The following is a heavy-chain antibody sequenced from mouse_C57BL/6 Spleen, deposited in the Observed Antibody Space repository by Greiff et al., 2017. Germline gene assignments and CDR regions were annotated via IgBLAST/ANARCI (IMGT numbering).Heavy chain of an antibody. Sequence: QVQLKQPGAELVKPGASVKLSCKASGYTFTSYWLHWVKQRPGRGLEWIGRLDPNSGGTKYNEKFTSTATLTVDKPSSTAYMQLSSLTSADSAVYYWARSVHYDYDDYAMDYWGQGTSVTGSS. CDR3: ARSVHYDYDDYAMDY. CDR1: GYTFTSYW. J-gene: IGHJ4*01. V-gene: IGHV1-72*01. D-gene: IGHD2-4*01. CDR2: LDPNSGGT.